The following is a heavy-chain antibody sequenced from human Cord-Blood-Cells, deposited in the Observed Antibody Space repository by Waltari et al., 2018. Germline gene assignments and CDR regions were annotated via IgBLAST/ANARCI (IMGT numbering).Heavy chain of an antibody. CDR2: IYCNDDK. J-gene: IGHJ4*02. D-gene: IGHD3-10*01. V-gene: IGHV2-5*01. CDR3: AHTSYYYGSGSYYNY. Sequence: QITLKESGPTLVKPTQTLTLTCTFSGFSLSTSGVGVGWIRQPPGKALEWLALIYCNDDKRYSPSLKSRLTITKDTSKNQVVLTMTNMDPVDTATYYCAHTSYYYGSGSYYNYWGQGTLVTVSS. CDR1: GFSLSTSGVG.